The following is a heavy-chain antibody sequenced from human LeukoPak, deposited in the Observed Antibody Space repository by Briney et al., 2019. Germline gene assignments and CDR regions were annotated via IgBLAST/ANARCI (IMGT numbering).Heavy chain of an antibody. Sequence: GGSLRLSCAASGFTFSSYAMTWLRQAPGKGLEWVSGISHSGDATYSADSVKGRLTISRDNSKNTVYLQMNSLRAEDTAVYYCAKLRTSDLGFCSGGSCSGDAFDIWGQGTVVTVSS. V-gene: IGHV3-23*01. D-gene: IGHD2-15*01. CDR1: GFTFSSYA. CDR3: AKLRTSDLGFCSGGSCSGDAFDI. CDR2: ISHSGDAT. J-gene: IGHJ3*02.